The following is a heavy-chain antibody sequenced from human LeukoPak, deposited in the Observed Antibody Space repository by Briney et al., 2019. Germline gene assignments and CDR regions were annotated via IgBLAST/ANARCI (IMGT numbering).Heavy chain of an antibody. CDR3: ARVLGIAVASFDY. CDR1: GGSISSSNW. CDR2: IYHSGST. V-gene: IGHV4-4*02. Sequence: SETLSLTCAVSGGSISSSNWWSWVRQPPGKGLEWIGEIYHSGSTNYNPSLKSRVTISVDKSKNQFSLKLSSVTAADTAVYYCARVLGIAVASFDYWGQGTLVTVSS. J-gene: IGHJ4*02. D-gene: IGHD6-19*01.